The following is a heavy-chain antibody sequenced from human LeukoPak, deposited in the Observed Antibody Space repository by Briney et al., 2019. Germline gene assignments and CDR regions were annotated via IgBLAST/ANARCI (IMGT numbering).Heavy chain of an antibody. J-gene: IGHJ4*02. CDR1: GGSISGYY. CDR3: ARYGDGYNLDY. CDR2: IYYSGST. D-gene: IGHD5-24*01. Sequence: SETLSLTCTVSGGSISGYYWSWIRQPPGKGLEWIGYIYYSGSTNYNPSLRSRVTISVDTSKNQFSLKLSSVTAADTAVYYCARYGDGYNLDYWGQGTLVTVSP. V-gene: IGHV4-59*01.